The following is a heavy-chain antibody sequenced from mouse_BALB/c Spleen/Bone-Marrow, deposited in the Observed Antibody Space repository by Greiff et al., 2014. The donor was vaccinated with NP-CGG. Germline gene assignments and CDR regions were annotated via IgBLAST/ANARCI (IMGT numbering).Heavy chain of an antibody. CDR3: ARLDQRYEGY. V-gene: IGHV1-14*01. J-gene: IGHJ2*01. CDR2: INPYNDGT. D-gene: IGHD2-10*02. CDR1: GYTFTSYF. Sequence: VQLQQSGPELVKPGASVKMSCKASGYTFTSYFMHWVKQKPGQGLEWIGYINPYNDGTKYNEKLKGKATLTSDKSSSTAYMELSSLTAEDSAVYYCARLDQRYEGYWGQGTTLTVSS.